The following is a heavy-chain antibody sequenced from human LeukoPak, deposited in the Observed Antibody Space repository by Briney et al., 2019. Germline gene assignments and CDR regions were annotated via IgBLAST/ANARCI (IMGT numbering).Heavy chain of an antibody. CDR1: GYTFTSYG. CDR3: ARGTVSGQDYYYMDV. CDR2: ISANSGKT. D-gene: IGHD2-15*01. Sequence: ASVKVSCKASGYTFTSYGINWVRQAPGQGLEWMGWISANSGKTNYAQKLQRRVTMTIDTSTSTVYMELRSLRSDDTAVYYCARGTVSGQDYYYMDVWGKGTTVTVSS. V-gene: IGHV1-18*01. J-gene: IGHJ6*03.